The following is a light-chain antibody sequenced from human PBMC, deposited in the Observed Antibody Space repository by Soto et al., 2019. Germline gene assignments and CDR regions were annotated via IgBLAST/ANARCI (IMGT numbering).Light chain of an antibody. CDR2: GAS. CDR1: QTVSSTY. CDR3: QQYGRSPT. Sequence: EIVLTKAPGTLSLFPGEKVTPSWRASQTVSSTYFAWYQQRPGQPPRILIYGASRRAAGIPDRFSGSGSGTDFTLTISRLEPEDFAVYYCQQYGRSPTFGQGTRLEIK. V-gene: IGKV3-20*01. J-gene: IGKJ5*01.